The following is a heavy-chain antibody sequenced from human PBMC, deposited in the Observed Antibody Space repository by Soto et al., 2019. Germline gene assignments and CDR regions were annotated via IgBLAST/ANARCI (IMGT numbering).Heavy chain of an antibody. Sequence: QVQLQESGPGLVKPSQTLSLTCTVSGGSITSGGYYWSWIRQHPGKGLEWIGYIYYSGSTYYNPSLKSRVTISVDTSKNQFSLKLSSVTAADTAVYYCARGGIAAAAPPDYWGQGTLVTVSS. CDR2: IYYSGST. V-gene: IGHV4-31*03. CDR1: GGSITSGGYY. CDR3: ARGGIAAAAPPDY. J-gene: IGHJ4*02. D-gene: IGHD6-13*01.